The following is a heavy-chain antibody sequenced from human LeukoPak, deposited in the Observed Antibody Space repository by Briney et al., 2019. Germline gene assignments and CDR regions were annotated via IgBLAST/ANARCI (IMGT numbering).Heavy chain of an antibody. J-gene: IGHJ5*02. D-gene: IGHD2-2*01. CDR2: ISSSGSTI. Sequence: GGSLRLSCAASGFTFSSYEMNWVRQAPGKGLEWVSYISSSGSTIYYADSVKGRFTISRDNAKNSLYLQMNSLRAEDTAVYYCAKVGDCSSTSCYRGAGYNWFDPWGQGTLVTVSS. CDR1: GFTFSSYE. CDR3: AKVGDCSSTSCYRGAGYNWFDP. V-gene: IGHV3-48*03.